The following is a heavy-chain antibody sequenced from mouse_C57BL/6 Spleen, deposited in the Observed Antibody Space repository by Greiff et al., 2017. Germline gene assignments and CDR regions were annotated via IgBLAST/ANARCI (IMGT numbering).Heavy chain of an antibody. D-gene: IGHD4-1*01. CDR3: ARGFWDYFDY. J-gene: IGHJ2*01. V-gene: IGHV1-53*01. Sequence: QVHVKQPGTELVKPGASVKLSCKASGYTFTSYRMHWVKQRPGQGLEWIGNINPNNGGTNYNEKFKSKATLTVDTSSSTAYMQLSSLTSEDSAVYYCARGFWDYFDYWGQGTTLTVSS. CDR1: GYTFTSYR. CDR2: INPNNGGT.